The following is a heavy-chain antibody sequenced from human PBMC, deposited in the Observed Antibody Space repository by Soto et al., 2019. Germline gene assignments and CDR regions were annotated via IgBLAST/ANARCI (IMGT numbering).Heavy chain of an antibody. J-gene: IGHJ5*02. Sequence: SSETLSLTCAVSGYNISSGYYWGWIRQTPGKGLEWIGSIYHSGSTYYNPSLKSRVTISVDTSKNQFSLKLSSVTAADTAVYYCASGPSGYYGSGSYNWFDPWGQGTLVTVSS. CDR1: GYNISSGYY. V-gene: IGHV4-38-2*01. CDR2: IYHSGST. CDR3: ASGPSGYYGSGSYNWFDP. D-gene: IGHD3-10*01.